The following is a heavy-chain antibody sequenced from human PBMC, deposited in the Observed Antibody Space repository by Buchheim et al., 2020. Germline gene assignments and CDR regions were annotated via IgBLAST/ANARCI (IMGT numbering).Heavy chain of an antibody. CDR1: GYTFTSYY. J-gene: IGHJ5*02. D-gene: IGHD6-13*01. V-gene: IGHV1-46*01. Sequence: QVQLMQSGDEVKKPGASVKVSCKASGYTFTSYYVHWVRQAPGQGLEWMGIINPSGGTTNYAQKFQGRVTMTRDTSTSTVSMELSSLRSEDTAVYYCTRGGSSSSSNGQSGGWFDPWGQGT. CDR2: INPSGGTT. CDR3: TRGGSSSSSNGQSGGWFDP.